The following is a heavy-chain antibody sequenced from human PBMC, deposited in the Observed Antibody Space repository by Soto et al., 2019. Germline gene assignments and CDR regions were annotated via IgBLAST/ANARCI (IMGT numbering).Heavy chain of an antibody. V-gene: IGHV5-51*01. CDR2: THPSHSDT. Sequence: PGECLKIYCKGYRYTFTNYCISWVRQMPGRGLEWMGITHPSHSDTKYSPSFEGHVTISADRSISTAYLHWSSLKASDAGTYYCPRNSRSSVRQAMQTWGQGT. D-gene: IGHD2-2*01. CDR3: PRNSRSSVRQAMQT. J-gene: IGHJ4*02. CDR1: RYTFTNYC.